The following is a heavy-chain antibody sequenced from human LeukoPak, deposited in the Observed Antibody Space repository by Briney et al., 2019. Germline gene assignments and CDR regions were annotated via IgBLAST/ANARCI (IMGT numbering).Heavy chain of an antibody. CDR3: ARAGWVQGVINSPYYYHYMDV. V-gene: IGHV3-33*01. CDR1: GFTFSSNG. CDR2: IGYDESIK. Sequence: PGGSLSLSGPASGFTFSSNGMHGSGKAPAKGLGGWEVIGYDESIKYYADSVKGRLTISRDNSKNTLYLQMNSLRAEDTAVYYCARAGWVQGVINSPYYYHYMDVWGKGTTVTVSS. J-gene: IGHJ6*03. D-gene: IGHD3-10*01.